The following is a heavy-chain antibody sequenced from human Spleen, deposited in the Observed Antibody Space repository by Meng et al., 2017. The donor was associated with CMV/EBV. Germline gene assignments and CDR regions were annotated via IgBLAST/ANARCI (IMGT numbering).Heavy chain of an antibody. D-gene: IGHD2-8*01. V-gene: IGHV1-2*07. J-gene: IGHJ4*02. CDR3: ARDSRTFDD. CDR1: GYTFSSYG. Sequence: ASVKVSCKASGYTFSSYGVSWVRLAPGQGLEWMGWINPNSGDTSFADKFQGRVTMTWDTSISTVYMELSGLIFDDTAVYYCARDSRTFDDWGQGTLVTVSS. CDR2: INPNSGDT.